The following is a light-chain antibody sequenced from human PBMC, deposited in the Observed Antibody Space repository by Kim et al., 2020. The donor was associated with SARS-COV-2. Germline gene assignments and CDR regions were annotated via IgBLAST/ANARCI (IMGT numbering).Light chain of an antibody. V-gene: IGLV10-54*04. J-gene: IGLJ3*02. CDR1: SKNVGDQG. CDR2: RNN. Sequence: QAGLTQPPSVSKGLRQTATLTCAGNSKNVGDQGAAWLQHHQGHPPKLLSYRNNDRPSGISERFSASRSGNTASLTIAWLQPGDEADYYCSAWDSSLSAWVFGGGTQLTVL. CDR3: SAWDSSLSAWV.